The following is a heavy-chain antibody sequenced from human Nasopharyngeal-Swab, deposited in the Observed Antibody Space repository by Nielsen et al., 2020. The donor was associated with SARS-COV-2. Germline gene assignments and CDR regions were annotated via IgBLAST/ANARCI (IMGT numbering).Heavy chain of an antibody. CDR2: IRSKANSYAT. V-gene: IGHV3-73*01. D-gene: IGHD3-3*01. J-gene: IGHJ3*02. CDR3: TRLRYDFWSGWGAADAFDI. Sequence: VRQMPGKGLEWVGRIRSKANSYATAYAASVKGRLTISRDDSKNTAYLQMNSLKTEDTAVYYCTRLRYDFWSGWGAADAFDIWGQGTMVTVSS.